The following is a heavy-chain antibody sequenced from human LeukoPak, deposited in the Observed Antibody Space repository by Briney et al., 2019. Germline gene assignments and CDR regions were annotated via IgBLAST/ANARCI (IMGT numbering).Heavy chain of an antibody. CDR2: ISGSGGST. CDR3: AKDVYQYQSSGRGY. D-gene: IGHD3-22*01. CDR1: GFTFSSYA. Sequence: PGGSLRLSCAASGFTFSSYAMSWVRQAPGKGLEWVSAISGSGGSTYYADSVKGRFTNSRDNSKNTLYLQMNSLRAEDTAVYYCAKDVYQYQSSGRGYWGQGTLVTVSS. J-gene: IGHJ4*02. V-gene: IGHV3-23*01.